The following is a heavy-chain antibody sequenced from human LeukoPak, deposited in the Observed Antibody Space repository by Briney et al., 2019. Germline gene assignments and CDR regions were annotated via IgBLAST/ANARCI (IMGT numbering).Heavy chain of an antibody. CDR1: GFTFSNFW. Sequence: GGSLRLSCAVSGFTFSNFWMSWVRQAPGRGLEWVANIHPEGNEKYHVESVKGRFTISRDNTKDLLFLEMNGLRVEDTAVYYCARGDDFSGDHWGQGTLVTVSS. J-gene: IGHJ4*02. CDR2: IHPEGNEK. D-gene: IGHD1-1*01. V-gene: IGHV3-7*04. CDR3: ARGDDFSGDH.